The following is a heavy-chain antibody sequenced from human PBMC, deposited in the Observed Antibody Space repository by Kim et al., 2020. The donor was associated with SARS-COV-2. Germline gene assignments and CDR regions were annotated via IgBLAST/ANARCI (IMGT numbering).Heavy chain of an antibody. CDR3: AREGRYYYDSSGYYDY. D-gene: IGHD3-22*01. CDR1: GGSVSSGSYY. Sequence: SETLSLTCTVSGGSVSSGSYYWSWIRQPPGKGLEWIGYIYYSGSTNYNPSLKSRVTISVDTSKNQFSLKLSSVTAADTAVYYCAREGRYYYDSSGYYDYWGQGTLVTVSS. V-gene: IGHV4-61*01. CDR2: IYYSGST. J-gene: IGHJ4*02.